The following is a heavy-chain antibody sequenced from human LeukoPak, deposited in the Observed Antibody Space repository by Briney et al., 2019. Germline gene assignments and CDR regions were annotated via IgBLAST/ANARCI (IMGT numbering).Heavy chain of an antibody. V-gene: IGHV3-21*04. Sequence: KPGGSLRLSCAASGFTFSSYTMSWGRQAPGKGLEWVSSISLSSSFIDYTDSVKGRFTISRDNAKNSLYLQMNSLRAEDTAVYYCARDPDILTGVAFDFWGQGTMVTVSS. D-gene: IGHD3-9*01. CDR1: GFTFSSYT. CDR2: ISLSSSFI. CDR3: ARDPDILTGVAFDF. J-gene: IGHJ3*01.